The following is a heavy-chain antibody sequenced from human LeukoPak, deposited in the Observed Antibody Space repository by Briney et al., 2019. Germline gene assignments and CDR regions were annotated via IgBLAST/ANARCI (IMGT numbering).Heavy chain of an antibody. D-gene: IGHD3-9*01. CDR2: IQYDGSNK. J-gene: IGHJ4*02. CDR3: AKDQGYFTSAGY. V-gene: IGHV3-30*02. Sequence: GGSLRLSCAASGFTFSTYGMHWVRQAPGKGLEWVAFIQYDGSNKYYTDSVKGRFTISRDNSKNTLHLQMNSLRPEDTAVYYCAKDQGYFTSAGYWGQGTLVTVSS. CDR1: GFTFSTYG.